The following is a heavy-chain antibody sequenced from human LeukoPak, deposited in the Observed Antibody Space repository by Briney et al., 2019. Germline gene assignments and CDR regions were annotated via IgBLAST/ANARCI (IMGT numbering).Heavy chain of an antibody. J-gene: IGHJ6*02. D-gene: IGHD3-10*01. CDR2: IYYSGST. Sequence: SETLSLTCTVSGGSISSYYWSWIRQPPGKGLEWIGYIYYSGSTNYNPSLKSRVTISVDTSKNQFSLKLSSVTAADTAVYYCARQGLVRGVISPYYYYGMDVWGQGTTVTVSS. V-gene: IGHV4-59*08. CDR3: ARQGLVRGVISPYYYYGMDV. CDR1: GGSISSYY.